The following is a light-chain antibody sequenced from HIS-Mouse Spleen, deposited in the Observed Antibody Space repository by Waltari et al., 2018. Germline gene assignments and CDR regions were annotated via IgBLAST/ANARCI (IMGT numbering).Light chain of an antibody. J-gene: IGLJ3*02. CDR2: EGS. CDR1: SSDVGGYNL. Sequence: QSALTQPASVSGSPGQSITISCTGTSSDVGGYNLVPWYQQHPGKAPKLMIYEGSKRPSGVSTRFSGSKSGNTASLTISGLQAEDEADYYCCSYAGSSTYWVFGGGTKLTVL. CDR3: CSYAGSSTYWV. V-gene: IGLV2-23*01.